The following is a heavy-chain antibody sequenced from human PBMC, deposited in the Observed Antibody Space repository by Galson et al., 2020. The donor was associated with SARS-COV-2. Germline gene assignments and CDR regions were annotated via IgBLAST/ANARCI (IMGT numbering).Heavy chain of an antibody. CDR1: GGSISSARW. CDR3: ARVKWELIIQSAFDL. CDR2: MNHSGST. V-gene: IGHV4-4*02. Sequence: SETLSLTCAVYGGSISSARWWSWVRQPPGKGLEWIGEMNHSGSTNYNPSLQSRVTISVDKSNNQFSLKVRSVTAADTAVYYCARVKWELIIQSAFDLWGQGTMVTVSP. J-gene: IGHJ3*01. D-gene: IGHD1-26*01.